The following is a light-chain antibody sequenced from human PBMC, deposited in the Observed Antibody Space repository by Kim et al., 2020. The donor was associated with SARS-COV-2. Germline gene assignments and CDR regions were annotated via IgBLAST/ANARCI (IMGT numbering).Light chain of an antibody. J-gene: IGKJ5*01. V-gene: IGKV3-15*01. CDR3: QQYSKWLT. CDR1: QSIRSN. CDR2: GAS. Sequence: EIVMTQSPATLSVSPGDRAILSCRASQSIRSNLAWYQQKPGQAPRLLIYGASTRATGIPARFSGSGSGTEFTFTISSLQSEDFAVYYCQQYSKWLTFGQGTRLEIK.